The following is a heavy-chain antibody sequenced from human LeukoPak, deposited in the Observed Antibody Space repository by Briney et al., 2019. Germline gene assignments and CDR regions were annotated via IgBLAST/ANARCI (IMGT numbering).Heavy chain of an antibody. J-gene: IGHJ4*02. CDR1: GGSFSGYY. CDR2: INHSGST. V-gene: IGHV4-34*01. Sequence: PSETLSLTCAVYGGSFSGYYWSWIRQPPGKGLEWIGEINHSGSTNYNPSLKSRVIISVDTSKNQFSLKLSSVTAADTAVYYCARAHYDILTGYSFDYWGQGTLVTVSS. D-gene: IGHD3-9*01. CDR3: ARAHYDILTGYSFDY.